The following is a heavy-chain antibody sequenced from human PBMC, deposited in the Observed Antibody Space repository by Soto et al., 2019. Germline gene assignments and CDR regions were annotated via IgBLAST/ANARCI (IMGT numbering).Heavy chain of an antibody. CDR3: VRTSLVVAAATREDY. V-gene: IGHV3-74*01. D-gene: IGHD2-15*01. CDR2: INSDGIRT. J-gene: IGHJ4*02. Sequence: EVQLVESGGGLVQPGGSLRLSCAASGFTFSSYWMHWVRQAPGKGLVWVSRINSDGIRTSYADSVTGRFTISRDNAKNTLYLQMNGLRAEDTAVYYCVRTSLVVAAATREDYWGQGTLVTVSS. CDR1: GFTFSSYW.